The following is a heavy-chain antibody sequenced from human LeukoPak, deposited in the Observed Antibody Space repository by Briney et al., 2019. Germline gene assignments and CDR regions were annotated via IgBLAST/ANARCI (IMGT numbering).Heavy chain of an antibody. J-gene: IGHJ5*02. CDR3: AREGYYYDSFNWFDP. D-gene: IGHD3-22*01. Sequence: NPSGGSTSYAQKFQGRVTMTRDTSTSTVYMELSSLRSEDTAVYYCAREGYYYDSFNWFDPWGQGTLVTVSS. CDR2: NPSGGST. V-gene: IGHV1-46*01.